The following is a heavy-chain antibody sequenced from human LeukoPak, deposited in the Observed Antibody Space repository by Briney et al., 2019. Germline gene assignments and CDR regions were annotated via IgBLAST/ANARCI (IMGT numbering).Heavy chain of an antibody. J-gene: IGHJ6*03. D-gene: IGHD3-22*01. CDR2: IYYTGTT. V-gene: IGHV4-39*07. Sequence: SETLSLTCTVSGGSITSSNDYWGWIRQPPGKGLEWIGSIYYTGTTYSNPSLKSRVTISVDTSENQFSLKLNSVTAADTAVYYCARVRYYDSSGLAYSLDVWGKGTTVTVSS. CDR1: GGSITSSNDY. CDR3: ARVRYYDSSGLAYSLDV.